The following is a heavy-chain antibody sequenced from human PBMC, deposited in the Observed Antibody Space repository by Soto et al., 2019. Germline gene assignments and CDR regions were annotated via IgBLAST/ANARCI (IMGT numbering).Heavy chain of an antibody. CDR2: IIPIFGTA. CDR1: GGTFSSYA. D-gene: IGHD5-18*01. J-gene: IGHJ6*02. CDR3: ARVPIGYSYGTHYYGMDV. Sequence: QVQLVQSGAEVKKPGSSVKVSCEASGGTFSSYALSWVRQVPGQGLEWMGGIIPIFGTANYAQKFQGRVTITADKSRTTAYMELNSLRSEDTAVYYCARVPIGYSYGTHYYGMDVWGQVTTVTVPS. V-gene: IGHV1-69*06.